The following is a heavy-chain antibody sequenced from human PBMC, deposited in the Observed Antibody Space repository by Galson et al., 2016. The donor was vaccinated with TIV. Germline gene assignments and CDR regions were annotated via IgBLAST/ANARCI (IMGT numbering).Heavy chain of an antibody. CDR3: ACRRRGGYEFGSGKDAFDI. Sequence: SVKVSCKASGGTFSSYAISWVRQAPGQGLEWMGGVIPVFGTINYEQKFEGRVTITTDESTSTAYMKLSSRRSEDTAIYYCACRRRGGYEFGSGKDAFDIWGQGTMVTVSS. D-gene: IGHD3-3*01. V-gene: IGHV1-69*05. CDR1: GGTFSSYA. J-gene: IGHJ3*02. CDR2: VIPVFGTI.